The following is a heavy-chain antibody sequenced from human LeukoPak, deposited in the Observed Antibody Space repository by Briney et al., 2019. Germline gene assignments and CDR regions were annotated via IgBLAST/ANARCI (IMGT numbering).Heavy chain of an antibody. CDR2: IYSGGST. CDR1: GFTVSSNY. CDR3: AKEQEGRRAAFDY. V-gene: IGHV3-53*05. D-gene: IGHD2-15*01. J-gene: IGHJ4*02. Sequence: GGSLRLSCAASGFTVSSNYMSWVRQAPGKGLEWVSVIYSGGSTYYADSVEGRFIISRDNSKNTLYLQMSSLRAEDTAVYYCAKEQEGRRAAFDYWGQGTLVTVSS.